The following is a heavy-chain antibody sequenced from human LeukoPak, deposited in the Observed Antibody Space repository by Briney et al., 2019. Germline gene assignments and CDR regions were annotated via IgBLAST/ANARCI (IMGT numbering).Heavy chain of an antibody. CDR1: GFTFSSYA. J-gene: IGHJ4*02. CDR3: AKKQSYYYDSSALRGGGYFDY. V-gene: IGHV3-23*01. D-gene: IGHD3-22*01. CDR2: ISGSGGST. Sequence: GGSLRLSCAASGFTFSSYAMSWVRQAPGKGLEWVSAISGSGGSTYYADSVKGRFTISRDNSKNTLYLQMNSLRAEDTAVYYCAKKQSYYYDSSALRGGGYFDYWGQGTLVTVPS.